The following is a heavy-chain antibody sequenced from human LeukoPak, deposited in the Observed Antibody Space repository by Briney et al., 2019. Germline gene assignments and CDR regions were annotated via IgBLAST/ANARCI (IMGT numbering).Heavy chain of an antibody. CDR1: GFTFSSYG. CDR2: IRYDGSNK. V-gene: IGHV3-30*02. J-gene: IGHJ3*02. D-gene: IGHD3-22*01. CDR3: AKDWSSNYYDSSGYSFDAFDI. Sequence: GGSLRLSCSASGFTFSSYGMHWVRQAPGKGLEWVAFIRYDGSNKYYADSVKGRFTISRDNSKNTLYLQMNSLRAEDTAVYYCAKDWSSNYYDSSGYSFDAFDIWGQGTMVTVSS.